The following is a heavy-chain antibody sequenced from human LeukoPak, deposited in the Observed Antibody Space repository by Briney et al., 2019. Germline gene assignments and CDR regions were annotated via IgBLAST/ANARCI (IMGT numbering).Heavy chain of an antibody. CDR1: GFTFSSYS. D-gene: IGHD5-24*01. V-gene: IGHV3-21*01. CDR3: ASSDGYKPSDAFDI. J-gene: IGHJ3*02. CDR2: ISSSSSYI. Sequence: GGSLRLSCAASGFTFSSYSMNWVRQAPGKGLEWVSSISSSSSYIYYADSVKGRFTISRDNAKNSLYLQMNSLRAEDTAVYYCASSDGYKPSDAFDIWGQGTMVTVSS.